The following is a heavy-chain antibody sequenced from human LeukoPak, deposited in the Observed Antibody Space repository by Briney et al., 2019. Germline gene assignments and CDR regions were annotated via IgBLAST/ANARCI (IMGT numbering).Heavy chain of an antibody. Sequence: GGSLRLSCAASQFTFSRYWMSWVRQAPGKGLEWVANIRQDGRETYYVDSVKGRFTISRDSSKNTLYLQMNSLRAEDTAVYYCARPIFIAAAGFDYWGQGTLVTVSS. V-gene: IGHV3-7*01. CDR1: QFTFSRYW. CDR3: ARPIFIAAAGFDY. CDR2: IRQDGRET. D-gene: IGHD6-13*01. J-gene: IGHJ4*02.